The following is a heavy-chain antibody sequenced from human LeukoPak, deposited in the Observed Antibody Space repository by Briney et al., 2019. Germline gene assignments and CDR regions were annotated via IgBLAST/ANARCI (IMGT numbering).Heavy chain of an antibody. Sequence: ASVKVSCKASGYTFTSYDINWVRQATGQGLEWMGWMNPNSGNTGYAQKFQGRVTMTRNTSISTAYMELSSLRSENTAVYYCARGHRGSYQLDYWGQGTLVTVSS. CDR3: ARGHRGSYQLDY. V-gene: IGHV1-8*01. D-gene: IGHD1-26*01. J-gene: IGHJ4*02. CDR2: MNPNSGNT. CDR1: GYTFTSYD.